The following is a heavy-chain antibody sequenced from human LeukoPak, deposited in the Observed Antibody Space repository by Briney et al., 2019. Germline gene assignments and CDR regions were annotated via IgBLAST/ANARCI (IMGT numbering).Heavy chain of an antibody. CDR2: IYYSGST. CDR1: GGSISSYY. D-gene: IGHD3-22*01. V-gene: IGHV4-59*08. CDR3: ARPFNMIVGAFDI. Sequence: PSETLSLTCTVSGGSISSYYWSWIRQPPGKGLEWIGYIYYSGSTNYNPSLKSRVTISVDTSKNQFSLKLSSVTAADTAVYYCARPFNMIVGAFDIWGQGTMVTVSS. J-gene: IGHJ3*02.